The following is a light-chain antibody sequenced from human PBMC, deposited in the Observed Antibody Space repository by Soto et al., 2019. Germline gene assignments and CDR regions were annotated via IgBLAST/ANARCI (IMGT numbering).Light chain of an antibody. CDR3: TSYSSSRIYG. V-gene: IGLV2-14*01. Sequence: QSALTQPASVSGSPGQSITISCTGTSSDVGAYNYVSWYQQHPGKAPKLMIYDVSTRPSGVSSRFSGSKSGNTASLTFSGLQSEDEADYYCTSYSSSRIYGFGTRSMVTV. CDR1: SSDVGAYNY. J-gene: IGLJ1*01. CDR2: DVS.